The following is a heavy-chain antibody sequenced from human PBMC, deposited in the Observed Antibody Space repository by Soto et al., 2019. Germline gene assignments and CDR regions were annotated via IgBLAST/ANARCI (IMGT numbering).Heavy chain of an antibody. D-gene: IGHD5-12*01. CDR3: ARGDGYIVDY. J-gene: IGHJ4*02. Sequence: QVQLVQSGAEVKKPGASVKVSCKASGYTFISYDINWVRQATGQGLEWMGWMNPNTGDTGYAQKFQGRVNMTRNPSINTANMELSSLRSDDTAVYFCARGDGYIVDYWGQGTRVTVSS. V-gene: IGHV1-8*01. CDR1: GYTFISYD. CDR2: MNPNTGDT.